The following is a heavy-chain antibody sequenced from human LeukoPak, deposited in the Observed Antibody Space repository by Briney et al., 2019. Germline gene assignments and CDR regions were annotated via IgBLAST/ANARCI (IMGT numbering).Heavy chain of an antibody. J-gene: IGHJ6*04. CDR3: ARATALVHGRDV. CDR2: IYHSGST. V-gene: IGHV4-30-2*01. Sequence: SETLSLTCAVSGGSISSGGYSWSWIRQPPGKGLEWNGYIYHSGSTYYNPSLKSRVTISVDSSKTQYSLKLSSVTAADTAVYYCARATALVHGRDVWGKGNTVTVSS. D-gene: IGHD5-18*01. CDR1: GGSISSGGYS.